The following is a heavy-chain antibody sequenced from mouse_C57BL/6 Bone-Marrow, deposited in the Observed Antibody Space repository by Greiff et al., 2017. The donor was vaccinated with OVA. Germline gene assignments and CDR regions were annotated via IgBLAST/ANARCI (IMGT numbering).Heavy chain of an antibody. Sequence: QVQLKQSGPELVKPGASVKISCKASGYTFTDYYIHWVKQRPGQGLEWIGWIFPGSGSTYYNEKFKGKATLTVDKSSSTAYMLLSSLTSEDSAVYYCADRLRWRYYYALDYGGQGTAVTVSA. D-gene: IGHD2-4*01. CDR2: IFPGSGST. CDR3: ADRLRWRYYYALDY. J-gene: IGHJ4*01. CDR1: GYTFTDYY. V-gene: IGHV1-75*01.